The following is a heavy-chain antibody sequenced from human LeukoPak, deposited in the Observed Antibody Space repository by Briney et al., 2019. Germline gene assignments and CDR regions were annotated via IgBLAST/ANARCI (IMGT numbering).Heavy chain of an antibody. CDR3: ARDRSRYVWGSYRPY. CDR2: ISYDGSNK. Sequence: GRSLRLSCAASGFTFSSYAMHWDRQAPGKGLEWVAVISYDGSNKYYADSVKGRFTISRDNSKNTLYLQMNSLRAEDTAVYYCARDRSRYVWGSYRPYWGQGTLVTVSS. V-gene: IGHV3-30-3*01. CDR1: GFTFSSYA. D-gene: IGHD3-16*02. J-gene: IGHJ4*02.